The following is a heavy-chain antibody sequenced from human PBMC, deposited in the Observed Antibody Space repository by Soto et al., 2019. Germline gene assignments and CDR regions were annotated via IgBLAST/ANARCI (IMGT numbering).Heavy chain of an antibody. J-gene: IGHJ4*02. D-gene: IGHD2-21*02. CDR1: GFTFSTYA. V-gene: IGHV3-23*01. CDR2: ISGSGSYT. Sequence: GGSLRLSCAASGFTFSTYAMTWVRQAPGKGPEWVAAISGSGSYTVYSDSVKGRFTISRDNSKNTLYLQMNSLRAEDTAVYYCAKETQAYCGGDCYLPHWGQGTLVTVSS. CDR3: AKETQAYCGGDCYLPH.